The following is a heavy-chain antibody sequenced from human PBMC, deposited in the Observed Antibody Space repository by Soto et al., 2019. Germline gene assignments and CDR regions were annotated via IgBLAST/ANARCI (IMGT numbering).Heavy chain of an antibody. V-gene: IGHV1-58*01. J-gene: IGHJ3*02. CDR2: IVVGSGNT. CDR1: GFTFTSSA. D-gene: IGHD3-22*01. Sequence: ASVKVSCKASGFTFTSSAVQWVRQSRGQRLEWVGWIVVGSGNTNYAQKFQERVTITRDMSTSTAYMELSSLRSEDTAVYYCAADRYYDSSGYYSNAFDIWGQGTMVTVSS. CDR3: AADRYYDSSGYYSNAFDI.